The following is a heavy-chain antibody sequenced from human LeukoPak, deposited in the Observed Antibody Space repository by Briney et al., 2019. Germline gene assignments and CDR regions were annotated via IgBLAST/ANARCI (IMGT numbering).Heavy chain of an antibody. CDR1: GFTFSSYA. CDR2: IRGSGVST. Sequence: GESLRLSCAASGFTFSSYAMSWVRHAPGKGLEWVASIRGSGVSTYYADSVKGRFNISRDNSKNTLYQQMNSLRAEDRAVYYCAKGGLIVVVPAALSYWGQGSLVSVSS. J-gene: IGHJ4*02. CDR3: AKGGLIVVVPAALSY. D-gene: IGHD2-2*01. V-gene: IGHV3-23*01.